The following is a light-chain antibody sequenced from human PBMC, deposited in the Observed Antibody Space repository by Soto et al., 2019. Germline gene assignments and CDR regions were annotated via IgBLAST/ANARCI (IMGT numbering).Light chain of an antibody. CDR2: EXF. CDR3: XSYTSSSTFV. Sequence: QSALTQPASVSGSPGQSITISCTGTSSDVGGYNYVSWYQQHPGKAPKLMIYEXFNRPSXXXXXXSGSRSGNTASLTISGXXXXXXXXXXXXSYTSSSTFVFGTGTKLTVL. V-gene: IGLV2-14*01. CDR1: SSDVGGYNY. J-gene: IGLJ1*01.